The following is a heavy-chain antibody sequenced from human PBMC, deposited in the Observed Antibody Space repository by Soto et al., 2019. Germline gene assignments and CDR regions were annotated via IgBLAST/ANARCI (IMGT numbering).Heavy chain of an antibody. J-gene: IGHJ5*02. CDR1: GGSISSYY. D-gene: IGHD3-22*01. V-gene: IGHV4-59*01. Sequence: SETLSLTCTVSGGSISSYYWSWIRQPPGKGLEWIGYIYYSGSTNYNPSLKSRVTISVDTSKNQFSLTLSSVTAADTAVYYCARESSADSSGLNWVDTWGQGTLVTVSS. CDR3: ARESSADSSGLNWVDT. CDR2: IYYSGST.